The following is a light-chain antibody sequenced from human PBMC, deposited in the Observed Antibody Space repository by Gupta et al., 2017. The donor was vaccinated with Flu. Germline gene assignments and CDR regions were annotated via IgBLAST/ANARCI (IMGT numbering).Light chain of an antibody. J-gene: IGKJ2*01. Sequence: LGERATINCKSSQSVLYSSNNKNYLAWYQQKPGRPPKLLIYWASTRESGVPDRFSGSAPGTDFTLTISSLHAEDVAIYYCQQYYSTPPYTFGQGTKLEIK. CDR2: WAS. CDR3: QQYYSTPPYT. CDR1: QSVLYSSNNKNY. V-gene: IGKV4-1*01.